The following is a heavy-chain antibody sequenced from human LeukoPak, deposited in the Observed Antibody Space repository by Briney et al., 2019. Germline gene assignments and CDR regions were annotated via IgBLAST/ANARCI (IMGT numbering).Heavy chain of an antibody. Sequence: PGGSLRLSCAASGFTLRSYWMHWVRQAPGKGLVWVSRINSDGSSTSYADSVKGRFTISRDNAKNTLYLQMNSLRAEDTAVYYCARVGGGSPYAFDIWGQGTMVTVSS. J-gene: IGHJ3*02. CDR2: INSDGSST. D-gene: IGHD1-26*01. V-gene: IGHV3-74*01. CDR3: ARVGGGSPYAFDI. CDR1: GFTLRSYW.